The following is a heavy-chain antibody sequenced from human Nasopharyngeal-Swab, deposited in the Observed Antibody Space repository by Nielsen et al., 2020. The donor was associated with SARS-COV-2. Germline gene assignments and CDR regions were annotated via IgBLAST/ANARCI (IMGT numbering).Heavy chain of an antibody. V-gene: IGHV3-21*04. CDR3: ARVLMGFREFDY. J-gene: IGHJ4*02. CDR1: GFTFNNYN. Sequence: GESLKISCAASGFTFNNYNFNWVRQAPGKGLEWVSSISSSSSYIYYADSVKGRFTISRDNAKNSLYLQMNSLRAEDTAVYYCARVLMGFREFDYWGQGTLVTVSS. D-gene: IGHD3-10*01. CDR2: ISSSSSYI.